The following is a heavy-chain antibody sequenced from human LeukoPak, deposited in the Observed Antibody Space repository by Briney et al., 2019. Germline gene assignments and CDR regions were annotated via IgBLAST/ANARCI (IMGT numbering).Heavy chain of an antibody. V-gene: IGHV1-2*02. D-gene: IGHD2-15*01. CDR3: ARETVVVDATRYYYYYMDV. CDR2: INPNSGGK. J-gene: IGHJ6*03. Sequence: ASVKVSRKASVYTYTGYYMHWVRQAPGQGLEWMGWINPNSGGKNYAQKFQGRVTMTRDTSISTAYMELSRLRSDDTAVYYCARETVVVDATRYYYYYMDVWGKGTTVTISS. CDR1: VYTYTGYY.